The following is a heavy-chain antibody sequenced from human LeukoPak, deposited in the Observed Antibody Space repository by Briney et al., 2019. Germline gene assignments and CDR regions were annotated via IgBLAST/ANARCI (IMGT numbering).Heavy chain of an antibody. D-gene: IGHD6-13*01. V-gene: IGHV3-21*01. CDR3: ARVDSSSWYWVDY. CDR2: ISSSSSYI. J-gene: IGHJ4*02. CDR1: GFTFSNAW. Sequence: GGSLRLSCAASGFTFSNAWMSWVRQAPGKGLEWVSSISSSSSYIYYADSVKGRFTISRDNAKNSLYLQMNSLRAEDTAVYYCARVDSSSWYWVDYWGQGTLVTVSS.